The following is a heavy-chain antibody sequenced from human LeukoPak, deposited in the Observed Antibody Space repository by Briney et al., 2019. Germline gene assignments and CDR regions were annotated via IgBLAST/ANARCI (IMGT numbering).Heavy chain of an antibody. J-gene: IGHJ4*02. Sequence: PSETLSLTCAVYGGSFSGYYWSWIRQPPGKGLEWIGEINHSGSTNYNPSLKSRVTISVDTSKNQFSLKLSSVTAADTAVYYCASLRGEQWLVPWGQGTLVTVSS. CDR1: GGSFSGYY. D-gene: IGHD6-19*01. CDR2: INHSGST. CDR3: ASLRGEQWLVP. V-gene: IGHV4-34*01.